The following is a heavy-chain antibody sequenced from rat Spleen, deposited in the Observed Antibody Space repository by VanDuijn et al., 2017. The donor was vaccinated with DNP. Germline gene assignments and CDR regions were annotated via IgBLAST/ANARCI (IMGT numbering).Heavy chain of an antibody. CDR1: GFNLNDYW. V-gene: IGHV4-2*01. D-gene: IGHD1-1*01. Sequence: EVKLVESGGGLVQPGRSLKLSCAASGFNLNDYWMGWVRQAPGKGLEWIGEINKDSNTINYTPSLKDKFTISRDNGQNTLYLQMSKRRSEDTAIYYGVRANSGDPFDYWGQGVMVTVSS. J-gene: IGHJ2*01. CDR3: VRANSGDPFDY. CDR2: INKDSNTI.